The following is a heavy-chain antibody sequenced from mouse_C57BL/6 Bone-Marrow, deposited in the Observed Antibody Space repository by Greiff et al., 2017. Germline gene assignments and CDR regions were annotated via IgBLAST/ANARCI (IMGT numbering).Heavy chain of an antibody. CDR3: SMDHYVSSYEYFDF. D-gene: IGHD1-1*01. CDR1: GYTFTGYC. J-gene: IGHJ1*03. Sequence: QVQLKESGAELMKPGASVKLSCKATGYTFTGYCLEWVKQRPGHGLAWIGEILPGSGSTNYHDKFKGKATFTADTSSNTAYMQLSSLTTEDAAIYYCSMDHYVSSYEYFDFWGTGTTVTVSS. CDR2: ILPGSGST. V-gene: IGHV1-9*01.